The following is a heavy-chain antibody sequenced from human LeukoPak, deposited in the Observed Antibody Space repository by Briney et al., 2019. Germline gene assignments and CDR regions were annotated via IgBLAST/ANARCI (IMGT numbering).Heavy chain of an antibody. CDR3: AKDRGTTEPYFDY. Sequence: PGRSLRLSCANSVFTFSSYGMQWVRQAPGKGLEWVAVISYDGSNKYYADSVKGRFTISRDNSKNTLYLQMNSLRAEDTAVYYCAKDRGTTEPYFDYWGQGTLVTVSS. CDR2: ISYDGSNK. V-gene: IGHV3-30*18. J-gene: IGHJ4*02. D-gene: IGHD1-1*01. CDR1: VFTFSSYG.